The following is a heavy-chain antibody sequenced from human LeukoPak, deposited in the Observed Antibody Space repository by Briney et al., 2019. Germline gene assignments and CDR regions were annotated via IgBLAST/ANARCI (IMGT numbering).Heavy chain of an antibody. J-gene: IGHJ4*02. V-gene: IGHV4-59*08. CDR1: GGSISSYY. Sequence: PSETLSLTCTVSGGSISSYYWSWIRQPPGKGVEWSGYIYYSGSTNYNPSLKSRVTISVDTSKNQFSLKLSSVTAADTAVYYCARQLEAVAGTRGYFDYWGQGTLVTVSS. CDR3: ARQLEAVAGTRGYFDY. CDR2: IYYSGST. D-gene: IGHD6-19*01.